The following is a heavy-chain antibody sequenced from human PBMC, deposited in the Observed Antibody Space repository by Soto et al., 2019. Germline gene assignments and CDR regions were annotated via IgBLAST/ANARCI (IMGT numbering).Heavy chain of an antibody. CDR2: ISSSSSYI. D-gene: IGHD6-13*01. J-gene: IGHJ6*03. CDR3: ARAALAAANYYYYYMDV. V-gene: IGHV3-21*01. CDR1: GFILSHHY. Sequence: GGSLRLSCVASGFILSHHYMSWVRQAPGKGLEWVSSISSSSSYIYYADSVKGRFTISRDNAKNSLYLQMNSLRAEDTAVYYCARAALAAANYYYYYMDVWGKGTTVTVSS.